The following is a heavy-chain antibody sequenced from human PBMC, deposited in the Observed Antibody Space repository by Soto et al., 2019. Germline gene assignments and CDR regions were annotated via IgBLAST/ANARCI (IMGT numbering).Heavy chain of an antibody. CDR2: IYYSGIT. Sequence: VQLQEAGPGLGEPLQTLSLTCPFSGCPISRGGYFLEWTRQHPGKGPEGIGDIYYSGITYYNPSLKSRVTISVDTSKNQFPLKLSSVTAADTAVYYCAREPSIWGQGTLVTVSS. CDR3: AREPSI. V-gene: IGHV4-31*03. CDR1: GCPISRGGYF. J-gene: IGHJ4*02.